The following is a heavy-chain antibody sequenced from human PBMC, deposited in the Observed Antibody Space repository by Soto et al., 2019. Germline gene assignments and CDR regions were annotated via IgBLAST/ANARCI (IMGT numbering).Heavy chain of an antibody. CDR3: AKGNPPDSSGYYSGHYYYYYGMEV. Sequence: ASVKVSCKASGYTFTSYYMHWVRQAPGQGLEWMGIINPSGGSTSYAQKFQGRVTMTRDTSTSTAYMELSSLRSEDTAVYYCAKGNPPDSSGYYSGHYYYYYGMEVWGQGTTVTVSS. J-gene: IGHJ6*02. CDR1: GYTFTSYY. V-gene: IGHV1-46*01. D-gene: IGHD3-22*01. CDR2: INPSGGST.